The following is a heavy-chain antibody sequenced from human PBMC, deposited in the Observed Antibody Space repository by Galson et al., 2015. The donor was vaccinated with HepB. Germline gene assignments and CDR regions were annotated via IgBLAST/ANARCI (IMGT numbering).Heavy chain of an antibody. CDR1: GFIFRTYN. CDR3: AREGRHFH. CDR2: IRSSSTYI. J-gene: IGHJ1*01. D-gene: IGHD3-3*02. V-gene: IGHV3-21*01. Sequence: SLRLSCAASGFIFRTYNMNWVRQAPGKGLEWVSYIRSSSTYINYADSVKGRFTISRDNPKSSLYLQMNSLRAEDTAVYYCAREGRHFHWGQGTLVTVSS.